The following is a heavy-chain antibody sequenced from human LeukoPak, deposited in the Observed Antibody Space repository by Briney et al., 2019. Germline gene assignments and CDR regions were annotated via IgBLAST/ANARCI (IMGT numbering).Heavy chain of an antibody. Sequence: SETLCLTCAVYGGSFSGYYWSWIRQPPGKGLEWIGEINHSGSTNYNPSLTSRVTISVDTPKNQFSLKLSSVTAADTAVYYCAGRRPHHSGSYRPVWFDPWGQGTLVTVSS. CDR3: AGRRPHHSGSYRPVWFDP. J-gene: IGHJ5*02. V-gene: IGHV4-34*01. CDR1: GGSFSGYY. D-gene: IGHD1-26*01. CDR2: INHSGST.